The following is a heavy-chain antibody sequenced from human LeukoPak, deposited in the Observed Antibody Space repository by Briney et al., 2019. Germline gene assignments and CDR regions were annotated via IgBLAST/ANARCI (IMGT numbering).Heavy chain of an antibody. D-gene: IGHD2-21*01. Sequence: ASVKVSCKASAYTFSGYYIHWVRQAPGQGLEWMRWINFNSGGKIFAEKFQDRVTMARDTSISTAYMELSRLRSDDTAVYYCARQIVSGSMGCDFWGQGTLVTVSS. J-gene: IGHJ4*02. CDR1: AYTFSGYY. V-gene: IGHV1-2*02. CDR3: ARQIVSGSMGCDF. CDR2: INFNSGGK.